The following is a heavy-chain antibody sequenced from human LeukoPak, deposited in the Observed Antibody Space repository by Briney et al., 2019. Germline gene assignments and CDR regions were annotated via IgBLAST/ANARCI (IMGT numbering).Heavy chain of an antibody. D-gene: IGHD6-13*01. Sequence: PSETLSLTCTVSGGSISSYYWSWIRQPAGKGLEWIGRIYTSGSTNYNPSLKSRVTMSVDTSKNQFSLKLSSVTAADTAVYYCARDRNPRYSSSWQLFDYWGQGTLVTVSP. J-gene: IGHJ4*02. CDR1: GGSISSYY. CDR2: IYTSGST. CDR3: ARDRNPRYSSSWQLFDY. V-gene: IGHV4-4*07.